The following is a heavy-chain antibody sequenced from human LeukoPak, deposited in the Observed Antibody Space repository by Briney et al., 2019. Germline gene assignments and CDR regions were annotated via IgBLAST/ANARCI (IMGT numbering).Heavy chain of an antibody. J-gene: IGHJ4*02. CDR2: ISYDGSDK. CDR1: GFTFSNYW. CDR3: AKDRTVLMVYALDY. D-gene: IGHD2-8*01. V-gene: IGHV3-30*18. Sequence: GGSLRLSCAASGFTFSNYWMSWVRQAPGKGLQWVAVISYDGSDKYYADSVKGRFTISRDNSKNTLYLQMNSLRAEDTAVYYCAKDRTVLMVYALDYWGQGTLVTASS.